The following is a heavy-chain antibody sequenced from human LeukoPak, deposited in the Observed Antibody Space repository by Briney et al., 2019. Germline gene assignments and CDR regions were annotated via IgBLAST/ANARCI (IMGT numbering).Heavy chain of an antibody. J-gene: IGHJ4*02. Sequence: GGSLRLSCAASGFTFSSYWTHWVRQAPGKGLVWVSRINSDGSSTSYADSVKGRFTISRDNAKNTLYLQMNSLRAEDTAVYYCAREGSGYQDYYFDYWGQGTLVTVSS. CDR3: AREGSGYQDYYFDY. D-gene: IGHD3-22*01. V-gene: IGHV3-74*01. CDR2: INSDGSST. CDR1: GFTFSSYW.